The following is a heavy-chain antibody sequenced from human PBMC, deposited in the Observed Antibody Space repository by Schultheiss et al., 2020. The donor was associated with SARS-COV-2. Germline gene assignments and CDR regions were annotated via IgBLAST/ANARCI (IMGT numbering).Heavy chain of an antibody. D-gene: IGHD1-26*01. CDR3: AREVSGSYSI. CDR1: GFTFSSYA. Sequence: GGSLRLSCAASGFTFSSYAMHWVRQAPGKGLEWVAVISYDGSNKYYADSVKGRFTISRDNSKNTLYLQMNSLRAEDTAVYYCAREVSGSYSIWGQGTMVTVSS. CDR2: ISYDGSNK. J-gene: IGHJ3*02. V-gene: IGHV3-30*07.